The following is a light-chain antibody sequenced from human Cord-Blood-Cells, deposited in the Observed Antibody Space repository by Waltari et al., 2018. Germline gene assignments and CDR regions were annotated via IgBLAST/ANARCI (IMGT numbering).Light chain of an antibody. V-gene: IGLV2-23*01. CDR3: CSYAGSSTWV. J-gene: IGLJ3*02. CDR2: EGS. CDR1: SSDVGSYNL. Sequence: QSALTQSASVSGSPGQSITISCTGTSSDVGSYNLVSLYQQHPGKAPKLMIYEGSKRPSGVSNRFSGSKSGNTASLTISGLQAEDEADYYCCSYAGSSTWVFGGGTKLTVL.